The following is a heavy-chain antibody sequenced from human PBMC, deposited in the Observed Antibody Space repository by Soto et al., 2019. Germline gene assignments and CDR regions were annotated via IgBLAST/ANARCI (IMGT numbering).Heavy chain of an antibody. D-gene: IGHD2-2*01. J-gene: IGHJ5*02. Sequence: GGSLRLSCAASGFTFSSYAMSWVRQAPGKGLEWVSAISGGGDSTYNADSVKGRFTISRDNSKNTLYLQMNSLRAEDTAVYYCAKSGGVVVLDPWGQGTLVTVSS. CDR2: ISGGGDST. CDR3: AKSGGVVVLDP. V-gene: IGHV3-23*01. CDR1: GFTFSSYA.